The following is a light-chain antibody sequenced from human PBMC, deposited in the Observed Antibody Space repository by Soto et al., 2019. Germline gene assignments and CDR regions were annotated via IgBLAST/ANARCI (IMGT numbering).Light chain of an antibody. V-gene: IGKV3-15*01. CDR3: QQYNNWPPYT. CDR2: AAS. CDR1: RSLNSN. Sequence: VVMTQSPATLSVSPGERATLSCRARRSLNSNLAWYQQKPGQAPRLLIYAASTRATGIPARFSGSGSGTEFTLTISSLQSEDFAVYFCQQYNNWPPYTFGQGTKLEIK. J-gene: IGKJ2*01.